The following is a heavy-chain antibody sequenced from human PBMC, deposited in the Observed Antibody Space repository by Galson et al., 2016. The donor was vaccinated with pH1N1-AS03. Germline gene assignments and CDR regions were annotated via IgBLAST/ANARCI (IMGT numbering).Heavy chain of an antibody. J-gene: IGHJ3*02. Sequence: SLRLSCAVSGLTVSSKYMSWVRQAPEKGLEWVSSIYSGGSTYYTDSVKGRFTISRDDSKATLFLQMTSLRPEDTAVYYCASVTSVWPTVGAFGIWGQGTVVTVSS. V-gene: IGHV3-66*02. CDR2: IYSGGST. CDR3: ASVTSVWPTVGAFGI. D-gene: IGHD4-23*01. CDR1: GLTVSSKY.